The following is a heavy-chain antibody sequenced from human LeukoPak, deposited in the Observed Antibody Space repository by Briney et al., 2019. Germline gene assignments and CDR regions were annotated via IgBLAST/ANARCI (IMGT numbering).Heavy chain of an antibody. CDR1: GGSVSSSSYY. D-gene: IGHD6-13*01. CDR3: ARHAIPAAGAPFDY. J-gene: IGHJ4*02. Sequence: PPETLSLTCTVSGGSVSSSSYYWGWIRQPPGKGLEWIGSIYYSGSTYYNPSLKSRVTISVDKSKNQFSLKLTSVTAADTAVYYCARHAIPAAGAPFDYWGQGALVTVSS. CDR2: IYYSGST. V-gene: IGHV4-39*01.